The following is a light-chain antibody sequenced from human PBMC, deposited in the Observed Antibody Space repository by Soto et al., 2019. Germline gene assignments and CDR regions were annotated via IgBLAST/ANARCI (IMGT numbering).Light chain of an antibody. J-gene: IGKJ1*01. V-gene: IGKV1-5*01. CDR2: DAS. CDR1: QRISSW. Sequence: EIQMTQAPSSVAAGMGVGLGSSRLARQRISSWLAWYQQKPGKAPKLLIYDASSLDSGETSNDIGLRSRKAFTLAIRSMQPDDFATYYCQQYMTLGQGTKVDIK. CDR3: QQYMT.